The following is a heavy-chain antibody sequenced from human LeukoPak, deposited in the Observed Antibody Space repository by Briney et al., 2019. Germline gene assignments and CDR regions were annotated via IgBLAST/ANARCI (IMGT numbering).Heavy chain of an antibody. J-gene: IGHJ4*02. CDR2: IDPSDSYT. V-gene: IGHV5-10-1*01. CDR3: ARSTYCSGGSCYMDY. CDR1: GYSFTNYW. D-gene: IGHD2-15*01. Sequence: GESLRISCKGSGYSFTNYWISWVRQMPGKGLEWMGRIDPSDSYTNYSPSFQGHVTISADKSISTAYLQWSSLKASDTAMYYCARSTYCSGGSCYMDYWGQGTLVTVSS.